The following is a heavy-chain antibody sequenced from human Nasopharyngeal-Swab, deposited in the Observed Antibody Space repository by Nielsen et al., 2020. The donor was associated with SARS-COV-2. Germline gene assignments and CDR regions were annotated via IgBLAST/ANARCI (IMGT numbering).Heavy chain of an antibody. CDR2: IYHSGST. CDR1: GGSISSSNW. CDR3: ARGYYDSSGYYYPFDY. V-gene: IGHV4-4*02. D-gene: IGHD3-22*01. Sequence: SETLSLTCAVSGGSISSSNWWSWVRQPPGKGLEWIGEIYHSGSTNYNPSLKSRVTISVDTSKNQFSLKLSSVTAADTAVYYCARGYYDSSGYYYPFDYWGQGTLVTVSS. J-gene: IGHJ4*02.